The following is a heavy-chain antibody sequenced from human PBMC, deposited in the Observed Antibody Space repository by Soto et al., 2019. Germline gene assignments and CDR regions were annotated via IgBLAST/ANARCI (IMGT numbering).Heavy chain of an antibody. J-gene: IGHJ4*02. Sequence: QVQLVESGGGVVQPGRSLRLSCAASGLTFSSYAMHWVRQAPGKGLEWVAVISYDGSNKYYADSVKGRFTISRDNSKNTLYLQMNSLRAEDTAVYYCARGAASIVPSWYFDYWGQGTLVTVSS. CDR1: GLTFSSYA. CDR3: ARGAASIVPSWYFDY. CDR2: ISYDGSNK. D-gene: IGHD2-2*01. V-gene: IGHV3-30-3*01.